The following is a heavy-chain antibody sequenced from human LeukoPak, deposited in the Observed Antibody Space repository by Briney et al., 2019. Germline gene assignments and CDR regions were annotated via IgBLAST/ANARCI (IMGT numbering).Heavy chain of an antibody. CDR3: ARDDGVVRTPLAGP. V-gene: IGHV3-30*04. CDR2: ISYDGSNK. J-gene: IGHJ5*02. Sequence: GGSLRLSCAASGFTFNSYTFHWVRQAPGKGLEWVAYISYDGSNKYYADSVKGRFSISRDNSKNTLYLQMNSLRPEDRAVYYCARDDGVVRTPLAGPWGQGTLVTVSS. D-gene: IGHD2-15*01. CDR1: GFTFNSYT.